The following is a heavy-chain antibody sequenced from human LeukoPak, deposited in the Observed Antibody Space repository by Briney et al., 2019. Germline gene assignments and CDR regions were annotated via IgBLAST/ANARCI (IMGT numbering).Heavy chain of an antibody. Sequence: GGSLRLSCAASGFTFSSYSMNWVRQAPGKGLEWVSSISSSSSYIYYADSVKGRFTISRDNAKNSLYLQMNSLRAEDTAVYYCARDRRLLWFGELPVGYFDYWGQGTLVTVSS. CDR1: GFTFSSYS. J-gene: IGHJ4*02. CDR2: ISSSSSYI. D-gene: IGHD3-10*01. CDR3: ARDRRLLWFGELPVGYFDY. V-gene: IGHV3-21*01.